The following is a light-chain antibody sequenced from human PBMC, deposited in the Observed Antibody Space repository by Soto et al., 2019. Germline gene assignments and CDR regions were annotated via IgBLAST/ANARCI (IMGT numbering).Light chain of an antibody. CDR3: CSSGGSPKYV. CDR2: EVN. Sequence: QSALTQPASVSGSPGQSITISCTGTSGNVGSYKLVSWYQQHPGKAPKLMIFEVNKRPSGVSNRFSGSKSGNTASLTISGRKVEDEADYYCCSSGGSPKYVFGTGTKVTVL. CDR1: SGNVGSYKL. J-gene: IGLJ1*01. V-gene: IGLV2-23*02.